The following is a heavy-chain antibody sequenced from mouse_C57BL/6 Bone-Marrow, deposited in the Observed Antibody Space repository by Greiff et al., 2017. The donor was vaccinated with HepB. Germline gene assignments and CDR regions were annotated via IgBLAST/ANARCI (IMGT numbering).Heavy chain of an antibody. J-gene: IGHJ4*01. V-gene: IGHV5-9*01. D-gene: IGHD2-1*01. CDR1: GFTFSSYT. CDR2: ISGGGGNT. Sequence: EVKLQESGGGLVKPGGSLKLSCAASGFTFSSYTMSWVRQTPEKRLEWVATISGGGGNTYYPDSVKGRFTISRDNAKNTLYLQMSSLRSEDTALYYCARHNGNYVDYYAMDYWGQGTSVTVSS. CDR3: ARHNGNYVDYYAMDY.